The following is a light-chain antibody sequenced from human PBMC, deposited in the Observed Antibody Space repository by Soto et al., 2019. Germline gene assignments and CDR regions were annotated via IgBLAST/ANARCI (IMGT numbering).Light chain of an antibody. Sequence: DIQITQSPSAIAAFVVDTVIVTFLASQSVSGWLASYQQKPGEAPKLLIYDASALPRGVPSRFSGSRSGTKFTLTIASLQPDDFATYYCQQYETFSGTFGPGTKVDIK. CDR1: QSVSGW. V-gene: IGKV1-5*01. J-gene: IGKJ1*01. CDR3: QQYETFSGT. CDR2: DAS.